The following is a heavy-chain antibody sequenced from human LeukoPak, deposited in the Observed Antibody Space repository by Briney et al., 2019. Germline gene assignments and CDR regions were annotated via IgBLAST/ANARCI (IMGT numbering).Heavy chain of an antibody. Sequence: SETLSLTCTVSGASISNYYWSWIRQTPEKGLEWMGHIHSSGGSSYYPSLKSRLTLSIDTSRNQLSLKLPSVTAADTAVYFCERLGSYHDFWGQGALVTVSS. J-gene: IGHJ4*02. CDR1: GASISNYY. D-gene: IGHD1-26*01. CDR3: ERLGSYHDF. CDR2: IHSSGGS. V-gene: IGHV4-4*09.